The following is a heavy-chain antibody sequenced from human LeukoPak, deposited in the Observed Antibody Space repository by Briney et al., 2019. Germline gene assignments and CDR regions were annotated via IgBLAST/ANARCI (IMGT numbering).Heavy chain of an antibody. CDR2: IYHSGST. V-gene: IGHV4-39*07. CDR1: GGSISSSSYY. D-gene: IGHD6-25*01. J-gene: IGHJ4*02. CDR3: ARALGADRILFDY. Sequence: SETLSLTCTVSGGSISSSSYYWGWIRQPPGKGLEWIGYIYHSGSTYYNPSLKSRVTISVDRSKNQFSLKLSSVTAADTAVYYCARALGADRILFDYWGQGTLVTVSS.